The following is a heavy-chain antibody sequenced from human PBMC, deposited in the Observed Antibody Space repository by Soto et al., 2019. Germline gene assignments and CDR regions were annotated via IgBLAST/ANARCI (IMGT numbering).Heavy chain of an antibody. CDR1: GGTFSSYA. D-gene: IGHD3-3*01. Sequence: SVKVSCKASGGTFSSYAISWVRQAPGQGLEWMGGIIPIFGTANYAQKFQGRVTITADESTSTAYMELSSLRSEDTAVYYCARGELRFLEWLSRFDYWGQGTLVTVSS. CDR3: ARGELRFLEWLSRFDY. J-gene: IGHJ4*02. CDR2: IIPIFGTA. V-gene: IGHV1-69*13.